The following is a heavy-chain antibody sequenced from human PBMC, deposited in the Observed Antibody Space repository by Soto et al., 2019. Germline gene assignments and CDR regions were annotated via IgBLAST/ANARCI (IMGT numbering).Heavy chain of an antibody. CDR2: IIPIFGTA. Sequence: ASVKVSCKASGGTFSSYAISWVRQAPGQRLEWMGGIIPIFGTANYAQKFQGRVTITADESTSTAYMELSSLRSEDTAVYYCARDEVRGVIMNYYGMDVWGQGTTVTVSS. D-gene: IGHD3-10*01. CDR3: ARDEVRGVIMNYYGMDV. V-gene: IGHV1-69*13. J-gene: IGHJ6*02. CDR1: GGTFSSYA.